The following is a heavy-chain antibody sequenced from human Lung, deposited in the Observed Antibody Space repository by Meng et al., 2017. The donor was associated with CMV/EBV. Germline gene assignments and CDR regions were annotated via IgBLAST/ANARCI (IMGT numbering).Heavy chain of an antibody. V-gene: IGHV1-8*01. D-gene: IGHD4-17*01. CDR1: GYTLTTYG. Sequence: ASXXVSCKASGYTLTTYGINWVRRAPGQGLEWMGWVNPYNGDGGYAQRFQGRVTVTTDTSINTAYLELTSLRSDDTAVYYCVRAVHGLEIWGQGTTVTVSS. CDR2: VNPYNGDG. J-gene: IGHJ6*02. CDR3: VRAVHGLEI.